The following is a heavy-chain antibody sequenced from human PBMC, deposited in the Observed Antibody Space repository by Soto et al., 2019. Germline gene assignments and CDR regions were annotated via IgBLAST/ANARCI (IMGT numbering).Heavy chain of an antibody. CDR2: IYPGDSGT. J-gene: IGHJ6*02. Sequence: GESLKISCKGSGYSFTSYWIGWVRQMPGKGLEWMGIIYPGDSGTRYSPSFQGQVTISADKSISTAYLQWSSLKASDTAMYYCARHVVLHYYDSSGSPGDYYSGMDVWGQGTTVTVSS. CDR3: ARHVVLHYYDSSGSPGDYYSGMDV. CDR1: GYSFTSYW. V-gene: IGHV5-51*01. D-gene: IGHD3-22*01.